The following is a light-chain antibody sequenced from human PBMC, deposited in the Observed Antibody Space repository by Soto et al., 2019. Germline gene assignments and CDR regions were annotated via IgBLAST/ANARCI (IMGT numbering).Light chain of an antibody. V-gene: IGKV3-11*01. Sequence: IVLTQSPATLSLSPGERATRSCRASQSVSNYLAWYQQKPGQAPRLLIYDASNRATGIPARFSGSGSGTDFPLTISSLEPEDFAIYYCQQRTNWPPYTFGQGTNLEIK. CDR1: QSVSNY. J-gene: IGKJ2*01. CDR3: QQRTNWPPYT. CDR2: DAS.